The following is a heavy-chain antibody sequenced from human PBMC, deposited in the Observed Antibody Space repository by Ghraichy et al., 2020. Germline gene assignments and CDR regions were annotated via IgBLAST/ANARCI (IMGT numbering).Heavy chain of an antibody. V-gene: IGHV4-59*08. D-gene: IGHD2-8*01. Sequence: SETLSLTCTVSGGSISGYYWSWIRQPPGKGLEWIGYIYHSGTTNYNPSLKSRVTISVDTSTNQFSLNLSSVTAADTAVYYCARSNGWSDYWGQGTLVTVSS. J-gene: IGHJ4*02. CDR3: ARSNGWSDY. CDR2: IYHSGTT. CDR1: GGSISGYY.